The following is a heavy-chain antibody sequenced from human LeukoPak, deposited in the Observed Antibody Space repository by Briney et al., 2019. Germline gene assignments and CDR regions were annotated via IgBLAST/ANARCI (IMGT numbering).Heavy chain of an antibody. J-gene: IGHJ5*02. CDR2: IYYSGST. CDR3: AGRQSGGSRLRYNWFDP. CDR1: GGSISSSSYY. V-gene: IGHV4-39*07. Sequence: SETLSLTCTVSGGSISSSSYYWGWIRQPPEKGLERIGRIYYSGSTYYNPSLNSRVPISVDTSKNQFYLKLRSVTAADTAVDYCAGRQSGGSRLRYNWFDPWGQETLVTVFS. D-gene: IGHD2-15*01.